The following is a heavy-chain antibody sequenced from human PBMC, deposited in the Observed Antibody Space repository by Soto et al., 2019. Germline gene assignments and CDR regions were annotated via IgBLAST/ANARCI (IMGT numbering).Heavy chain of an antibody. CDR3: ARVSRAVGASTTYDF. V-gene: IGHV1-2*02. Sequence: ASVKVSCKASGYTFTAHYIHWVRQAPGQGFEWMGRINPNSGDTSYAQRLQGRVTMTRDTSINTVFMELSSLRSDDTALYYCARVSRAVGASTTYDFWAQGTLVTVSS. CDR1: GYTFTAHY. CDR2: INPNSGDT. D-gene: IGHD1-26*01. J-gene: IGHJ4*02.